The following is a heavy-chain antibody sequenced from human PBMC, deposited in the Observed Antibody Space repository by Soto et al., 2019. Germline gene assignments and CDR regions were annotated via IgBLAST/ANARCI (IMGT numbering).Heavy chain of an antibody. CDR1: GFSFSTYA. Sequence: QEQLVESGGGVVQPGTSLRLSCTASGFSFSTYAMYWVRQAPGKGLEWVAIISYDGSNAQYADSVKGRFTVARDNSKNTLYLKMHSLTAEDRAFYYCARDGGGFGELLLNSYDAFDLGGKGKLVTFSS. D-gene: IGHD3-10*01. CDR2: ISYDGSNA. V-gene: IGHV3-30*04. J-gene: IGHJ3*01. CDR3: ARDGGGFGELLLNSYDAFDL.